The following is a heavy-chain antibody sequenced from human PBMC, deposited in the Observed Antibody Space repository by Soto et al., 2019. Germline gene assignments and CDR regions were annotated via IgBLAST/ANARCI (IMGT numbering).Heavy chain of an antibody. Sequence: DVHLVESGGGLVQPGGSLRLSCAASGFMFSSYDMQWVRQGPGKGLEWVSGIGPAGDTYYAGSVKGRFTISRENAKNSLYLQMTSLRAEDTAVYYCARDWYYVSGTYNYYGMDVWGQGTTVTVSS. CDR2: IGPAGDT. CDR1: GFMFSSYD. D-gene: IGHD3-10*01. V-gene: IGHV3-13*01. CDR3: ARDWYYVSGTYNYYGMDV. J-gene: IGHJ6*02.